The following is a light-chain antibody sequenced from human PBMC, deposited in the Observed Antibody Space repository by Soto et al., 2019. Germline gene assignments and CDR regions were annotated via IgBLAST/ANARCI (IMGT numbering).Light chain of an antibody. CDR3: QQYTYWPPIT. J-gene: IGKJ5*01. CDR1: QSVNSK. V-gene: IGKV3-15*01. CDR2: GAS. Sequence: ITEAPTGVCGSPCERGTVGWGASQSVNSKVAWYQQKPGQAHRLLIYGASTRATGIPDRFSGSGSGTEFTLTIRSLQSEDFAVYYCQQYTYWPPITFGQGTRLEIK.